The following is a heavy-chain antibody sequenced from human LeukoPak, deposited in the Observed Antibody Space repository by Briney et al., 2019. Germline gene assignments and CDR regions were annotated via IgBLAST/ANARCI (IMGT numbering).Heavy chain of an antibody. CDR2: IYYSGST. Sequence: SETLSLTCTVSGGSISSGGYYWSWIRQHPGEGLEWIGYIYYSGSTYYNPSLKSRVSISVDTSKSQFSLTLSSVTAADTAVYYCARGIRGSSWYFDYWGQGTLVTVSS. CDR1: GGSISSGGYY. V-gene: IGHV4-31*03. J-gene: IGHJ4*02. D-gene: IGHD6-13*01. CDR3: ARGIRGSSWYFDY.